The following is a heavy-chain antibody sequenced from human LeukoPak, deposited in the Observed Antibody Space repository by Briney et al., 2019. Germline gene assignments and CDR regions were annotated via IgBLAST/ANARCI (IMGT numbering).Heavy chain of an antibody. CDR2: MNPNSGST. D-gene: IGHD5-12*01. Sequence: ASVTVSCTASGYTFTSYDINWVRHAPGQGLEWMGWMNPNSGSTGYAQKFQGRVTITRNTSISTAYMELSGLRSEDTAVYYCARGRSAGYPYYFEYWGQGTVVTVSS. CDR1: GYTFTSYD. V-gene: IGHV1-8*03. CDR3: ARGRSAGYPYYFEY. J-gene: IGHJ4*02.